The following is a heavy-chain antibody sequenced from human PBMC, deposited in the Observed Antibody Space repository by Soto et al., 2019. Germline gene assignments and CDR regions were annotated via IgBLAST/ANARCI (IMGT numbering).Heavy chain of an antibody. CDR3: VSGSFPHWFDP. V-gene: IGHV2-5*01. Sequence: QITLKESGPTLVKPTQTLTLTCTFSGFSFSTSGVGVGWIRQPPGEALEWLALTYWNNDKRHSPSLKNRLTLTKDTSKNQVVLTMTNVDPVDTATYYCVSGSFPHWFDPWGQGTLVTVSS. D-gene: IGHD3-10*01. J-gene: IGHJ5*02. CDR1: GFSFSTSGVG. CDR2: TYWNNDK.